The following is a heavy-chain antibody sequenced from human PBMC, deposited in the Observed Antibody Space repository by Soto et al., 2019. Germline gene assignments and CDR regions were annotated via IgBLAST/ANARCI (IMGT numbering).Heavy chain of an antibody. J-gene: IGHJ6*02. CDR2: IYYSGST. Sequence: PSETLSLTCTVSGGSISSSSYYWGWIRQPPGKGLEWIGSIYYSGSTYYNPSLKSRVAISVDTSKNQFSLKLSSVTAADTAVYYCASLSGDFWSGYYPLLTMDYYYGMDVWGQGTTVTSP. CDR3: ASLSGDFWSGYYPLLTMDYYYGMDV. CDR1: GGSISSSSYY. D-gene: IGHD3-3*01. V-gene: IGHV4-39*01.